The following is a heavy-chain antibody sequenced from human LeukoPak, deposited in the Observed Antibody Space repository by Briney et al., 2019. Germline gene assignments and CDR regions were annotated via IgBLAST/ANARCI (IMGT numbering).Heavy chain of an antibody. Sequence: GGCLRLSCAASGFTFSDFYMSWIRQAPGKGLEWISYISGSGTTVYYADSVRGRFTISRDNANNSLYLQMNSLRAEDTAVYYCARPVMLRGGPPWGQGTLVTVSS. CDR1: GFTFSDFY. CDR3: ARPVMLRGGPP. D-gene: IGHD3-10*01. V-gene: IGHV3-11*01. J-gene: IGHJ5*02. CDR2: ISGSGTTV.